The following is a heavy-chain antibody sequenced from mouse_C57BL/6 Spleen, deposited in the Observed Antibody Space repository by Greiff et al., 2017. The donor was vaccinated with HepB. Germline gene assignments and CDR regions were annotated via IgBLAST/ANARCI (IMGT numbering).Heavy chain of an antibody. CDR1: GYTFTSYW. CDR2: IYPSDSET. CDR3: ARGGYGSSYPYYFDY. V-gene: IGHV1-61*01. J-gene: IGHJ2*01. D-gene: IGHD1-1*01. Sequence: QVQLQQPGAELVRPGSSVKLSCKASGYTFTSYWMDWVKQRPGQGLEWIGNIYPSDSETHYNQKFKDKATLTVDKSSSTAYMQLSSLTSEDSAVYYCARGGYGSSYPYYFDYWGQGTTLTVSS.